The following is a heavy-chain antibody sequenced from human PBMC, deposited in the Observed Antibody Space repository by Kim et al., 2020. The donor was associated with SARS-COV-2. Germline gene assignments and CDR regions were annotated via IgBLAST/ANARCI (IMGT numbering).Heavy chain of an antibody. Sequence: SETLSLTCTVSGGSISSRSYYWGWIRQPPGKGLEWIGSIYYSGSTYYNPSLKSRVTISVDTSKNQFSLKLSSVTAADTAVYYCARGGSSWYLGAFDIWGQGTMVTVSS. D-gene: IGHD6-13*01. CDR1: GGSISSRSYY. CDR3: ARGGSSWYLGAFDI. CDR2: IYYSGST. V-gene: IGHV4-39*01. J-gene: IGHJ3*02.